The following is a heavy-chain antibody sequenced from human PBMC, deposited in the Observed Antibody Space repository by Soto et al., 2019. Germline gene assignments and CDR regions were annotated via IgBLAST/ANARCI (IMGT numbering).Heavy chain of an antibody. Sequence: PGESLKISCKGSGYSFTSYWISWVRQTPGKGLEWMGRIDPSDSYTNYSPSFQGHVTISADKSISTAYLQWSSLKASDTAMYYCARLAAGTDYYYGMDVWGQGTTVTVSS. J-gene: IGHJ6*02. CDR2: IDPSDSYT. D-gene: IGHD6-13*01. CDR1: GYSFTSYW. CDR3: ARLAAGTDYYYGMDV. V-gene: IGHV5-10-1*01.